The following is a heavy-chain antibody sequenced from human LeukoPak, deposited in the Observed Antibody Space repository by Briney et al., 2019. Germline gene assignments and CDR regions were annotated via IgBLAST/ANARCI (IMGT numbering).Heavy chain of an antibody. V-gene: IGHV1-18*01. CDR1: GYTFTSYG. CDR3: ATTSGYDHPYYFDY. Sequence: ASVKVSCKASGYTFTSYGISWVRQAPGQGLEWVGWISAYNGNTNYAQKLQGRVTMTTDTSTSTAYMELRSLRSDDTAVYYCATTSGYDHPYYFDYWGQGTLVTVSS. J-gene: IGHJ4*02. D-gene: IGHD5-12*01. CDR2: ISAYNGNT.